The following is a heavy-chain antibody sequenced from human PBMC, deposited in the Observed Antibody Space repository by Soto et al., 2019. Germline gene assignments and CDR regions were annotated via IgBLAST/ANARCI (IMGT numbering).Heavy chain of an antibody. CDR2: IIPIFATA. CDR3: ARSQGGSSSLDIYYYCYYGMDV. Sequence: QVQLVQSGAEVKKPGSSVKVSCKAPGGTFSSYAISWVRQAPGQGLEWMGGIIPIFATAKYAQKFQGRVTITADESTSTGYMELSRLRSEDTAVYYCARSQGGSSSLDIYYYCYYGMDVWGQGTTVTVSS. V-gene: IGHV1-69*01. CDR1: GGTFSSYA. D-gene: IGHD2-15*01. J-gene: IGHJ6*02.